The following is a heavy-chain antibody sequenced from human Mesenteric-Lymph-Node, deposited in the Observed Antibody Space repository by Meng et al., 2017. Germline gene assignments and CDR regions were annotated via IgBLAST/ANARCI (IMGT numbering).Heavy chain of an antibody. V-gene: IGHV3-7*01. CDR1: GFTFSSYW. CDR3: ARDPVAGPRAYAFDI. D-gene: IGHD6-19*01. CDR2: IKQDGSEK. Sequence: GESLKISCAASGFTFSSYWMSWVRQAPGKGLEWVANIKQDGSEKYYVDSVKGRFTISRDNAKNSLYLQMNSLRAEDTAVYYCARDPVAGPRAYAFDIWGQGTMVTVSS. J-gene: IGHJ3*02.